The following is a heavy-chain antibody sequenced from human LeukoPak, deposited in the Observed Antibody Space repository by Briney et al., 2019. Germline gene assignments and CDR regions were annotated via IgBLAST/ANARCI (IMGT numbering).Heavy chain of an antibody. V-gene: IGHV4-30-4*08. CDR1: GGSISSGDYY. CDR2: IYYSGST. Sequence: PSQTLSLTCTVSGGSISSGDYYWSWIRQPPGKGLEWIGYIYYSGSTYYNPSLKSRVTISVDTSKNQFSLKLSSVTAADTAVYYCARDVNPHSIAAAGPFDYWGQGTLVTVSS. D-gene: IGHD6-13*01. CDR3: ARDVNPHSIAAAGPFDY. J-gene: IGHJ4*02.